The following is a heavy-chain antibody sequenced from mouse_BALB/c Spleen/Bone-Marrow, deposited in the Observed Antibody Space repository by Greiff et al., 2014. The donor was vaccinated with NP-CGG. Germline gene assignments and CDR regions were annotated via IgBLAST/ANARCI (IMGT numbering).Heavy chain of an antibody. CDR1: GFSFSDFY. Sequence: EVQLVESGGHLVKPGGSLKLSCEASGFSFSDFYMFWFRQTPEKSLEWVATISDGGTYTYYPDSVKVRFTISRDNAKNNLYLQMSSLKSEDTAMYYCARSGERYGAMDYWGQGTSVTVSS. V-gene: IGHV5-4*02. CDR2: ISDGGTYT. J-gene: IGHJ4*01. CDR3: ARSGERYGAMDY. D-gene: IGHD1-1*02.